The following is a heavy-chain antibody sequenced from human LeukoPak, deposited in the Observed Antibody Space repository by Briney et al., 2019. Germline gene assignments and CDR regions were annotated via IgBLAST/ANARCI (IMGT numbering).Heavy chain of an antibody. Sequence: PGGSLRLSCAASGFTFSNYEMNWVRQAQGKGLEWVSYISISGSTIYYADSVKGRFTISRDNAKNSLYLQMNSLRAEDTAVYYCAREGVVVSAAVDYWGQGTLVTVSS. CDR2: ISISGSTI. CDR1: GFTFSNYE. D-gene: IGHD2-2*01. V-gene: IGHV3-48*03. CDR3: AREGVVVSAAVDY. J-gene: IGHJ4*02.